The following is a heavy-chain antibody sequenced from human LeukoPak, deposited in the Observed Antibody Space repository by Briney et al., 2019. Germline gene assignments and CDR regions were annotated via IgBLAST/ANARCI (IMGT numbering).Heavy chain of an antibody. J-gene: IGHJ3*02. CDR1: VGSISTYS. Sequence: SETLSLTCTVSVGSISTYSWIYIRQPPGKGLEWIGNISYSGSTKYNPSLKSRVTISLDTSKNQFSLKLSSVTAADTAVYYCVRGYQLLPDAFDIWGQGTMVTVSS. V-gene: IGHV4-59*01. D-gene: IGHD2-2*01. CDR3: VRGYQLLPDAFDI. CDR2: ISYSGST.